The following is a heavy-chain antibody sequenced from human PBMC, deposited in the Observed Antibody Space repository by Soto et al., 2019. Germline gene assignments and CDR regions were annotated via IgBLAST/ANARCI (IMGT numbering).Heavy chain of an antibody. V-gene: IGHV1-69*13. Sequence: SVKVSCKASGGSLNNYAINWVRQAPGQGLEWMGGILPVSAPPDYAQKFQGRVSITADHSTSTVYMELSRLKSDDTAVYFCATDSNYDVSNSFWGQGTLVTVSS. J-gene: IGHJ4*02. CDR1: GGSLNNYA. CDR2: ILPVSAPP. D-gene: IGHD3-3*01. CDR3: ATDSNYDVSNSF.